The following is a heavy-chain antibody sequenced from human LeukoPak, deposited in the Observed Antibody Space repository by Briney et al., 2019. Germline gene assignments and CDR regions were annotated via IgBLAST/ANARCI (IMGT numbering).Heavy chain of an antibody. CDR1: GDSVSINSAA. CDR3: TCGGYYGLDV. CDR2: TYYRSKWYH. V-gene: IGHV6-1*01. J-gene: IGHJ6*02. Sequence: SQTLSLTCAISGDSVSINSAAWDWIRQSPSTGLEWHERTYYRSKWYHDYAVSVKITIAIYPDTAKNQFSLQLNSVTPEDTAVCFCTCGGYYGLDVWGQGTTVTVSS. D-gene: IGHD4-23*01.